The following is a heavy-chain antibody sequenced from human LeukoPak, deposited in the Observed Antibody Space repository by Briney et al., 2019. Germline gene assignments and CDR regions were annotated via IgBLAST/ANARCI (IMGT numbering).Heavy chain of an antibody. Sequence: ASVKVSCKASGGTFSSYAISWVRQAPGQGLEWMGGIIPIFGTANYAQKFQGRVTITADESTSTAYMELSSLRSEDTAVYYCARHYLWGSGSYYLDYWGQGTLVTVSS. CDR3: ARHYLWGSGSYYLDY. CDR1: GGTFSSYA. D-gene: IGHD3-10*01. J-gene: IGHJ4*02. V-gene: IGHV1-69*13. CDR2: IIPIFGTA.